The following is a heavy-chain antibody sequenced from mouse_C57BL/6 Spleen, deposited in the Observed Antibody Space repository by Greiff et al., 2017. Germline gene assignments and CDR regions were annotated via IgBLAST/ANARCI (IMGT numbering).Heavy chain of an antibody. CDR2: IRSKSNNYAT. J-gene: IGHJ2*01. Sequence: GGGLVQPKGSLKLSCAASGFSFHTYDMNWVRQAPGKGLEGVARIRSKSNNYATYYADSVKDRFTISRDDSESMLYLQMNNLKTEDTAMYYCVGEGGCYGDWGQGATLTASS. CDR3: VGEGGCYGD. CDR1: GFSFHTYD. V-gene: IGHV10-1*01. D-gene: IGHD1-1*02.